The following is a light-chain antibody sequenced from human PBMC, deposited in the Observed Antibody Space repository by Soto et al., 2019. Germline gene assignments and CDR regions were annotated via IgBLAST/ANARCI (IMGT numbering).Light chain of an antibody. CDR3: SSYTTTTAWV. CDR1: STDFGAYKY. Sequence: QSALTQPASVSGSPGQSITISCTGSSTDFGAYKYVSWFQQHPGKAPKLIIYEVSNRPSGVSDRFSGSKSGNTASLTISGLQAEDEADYHCSSYTTTTAWVFGGGTKVTVL. V-gene: IGLV2-14*01. J-gene: IGLJ3*02. CDR2: EVS.